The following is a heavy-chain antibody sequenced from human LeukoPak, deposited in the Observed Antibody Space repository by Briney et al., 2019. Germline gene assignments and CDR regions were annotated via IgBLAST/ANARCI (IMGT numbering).Heavy chain of an antibody. CDR1: GGSISSYY. V-gene: IGHV4-59*01. CDR2: IYYSGST. Sequence: SETLSLTCTVSGGSISSYYWSWIRQPPGKGLEWIGYIYYSGSTNYNPSLKSRVTISVDTSKNQFSLKLSSVTAADTAVYCCARERIVGATTRGSAFDIRGQGTMVTVSS. D-gene: IGHD1-26*01. CDR3: ARERIVGATTRGSAFDI. J-gene: IGHJ3*02.